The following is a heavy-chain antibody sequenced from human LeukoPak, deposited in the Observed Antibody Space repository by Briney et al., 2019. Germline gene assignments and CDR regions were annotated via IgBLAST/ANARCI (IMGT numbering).Heavy chain of an antibody. CDR1: GFIFGDFL. CDR3: SRGSGWLSVY. Sequence: GGSLRLYCTASGFIFGDFLMNWFRQGTWKGLEWIGFISGGTTEYAASVKGRFTISRDDSTSIAYLQMNSLTTEDTAVYYCSRGSGWLSVYWGQGTLVTVSS. CDR2: ISGGTT. V-gene: IGHV3-49*03. J-gene: IGHJ4*02. D-gene: IGHD6-19*01.